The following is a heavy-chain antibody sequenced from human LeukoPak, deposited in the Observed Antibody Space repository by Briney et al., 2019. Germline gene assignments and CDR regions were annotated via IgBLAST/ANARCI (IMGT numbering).Heavy chain of an antibody. D-gene: IGHD5-18*01. CDR2: IIPIFGTA. CDR1: GGTFSSYA. Sequence: SVKVSCXASGGTFSSYAISWVRQAPGQGLEWMGGIIPIFGTANYAQKFQGRVTITTDESTSTAYMELSSLRSEDTAVYYCARQSRGYSYGGYDYWGQGTLVTVSS. J-gene: IGHJ4*02. CDR3: ARQSRGYSYGGYDY. V-gene: IGHV1-69*05.